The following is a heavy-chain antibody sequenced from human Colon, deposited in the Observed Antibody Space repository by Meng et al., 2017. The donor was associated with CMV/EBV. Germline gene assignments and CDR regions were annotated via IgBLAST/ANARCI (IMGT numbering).Heavy chain of an antibody. J-gene: IGHJ3*01. CDR3: AKDAPLVEPTTTPWAFDV. CDR2: ICNSGST. CDR1: GGSITGSY. D-gene: IGHD2-2*01. V-gene: IGHV4-59*01. Sequence: GSLRLSCTVSGGSITGSYWSWIRQPPGKGLQWIGYICNSGSTNYNPSLKSRVTISVDTSKNQLSLKLSSVTAADTAVYYCAKDAPLVEPTTTPWAFDVWGQGTMVTVSS.